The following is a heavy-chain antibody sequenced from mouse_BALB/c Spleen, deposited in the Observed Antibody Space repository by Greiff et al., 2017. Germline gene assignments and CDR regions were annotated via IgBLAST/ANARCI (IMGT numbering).Heavy chain of an antibody. D-gene: IGHD2-1*01. V-gene: IGHV5-6-5*01. CDR3: ARVLYGSAMDY. CDR1: GFTFSSYA. J-gene: IGHJ4*01. CDR2: ISSGGST. Sequence: EVKLMESGGGLVKPGGSLKLSCAASGFTFSSYAMSWVRQTPEKRLEWVASISSGGSTYYPDSVKGRFTISRDNARNILYLQMSSLRSEDTAMYYCARVLYGSAMDYWGQGTSVIVSS.